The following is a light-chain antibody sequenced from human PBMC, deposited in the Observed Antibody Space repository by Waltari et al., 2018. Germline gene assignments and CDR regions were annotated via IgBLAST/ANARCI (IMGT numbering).Light chain of an antibody. CDR1: QTINRW. V-gene: IGKV1-39*01. Sequence: DIQMTQSPSSLSASVGDRVTITCRASQTINRWLNWYHHSPGKAPKLLIFGASSLQSWVPSRFTGSGSGTDFSLTISSLQPEDFGTYYCQQSATSPWTFGQGTRVEIK. CDR2: GAS. CDR3: QQSATSPWT. J-gene: IGKJ1*01.